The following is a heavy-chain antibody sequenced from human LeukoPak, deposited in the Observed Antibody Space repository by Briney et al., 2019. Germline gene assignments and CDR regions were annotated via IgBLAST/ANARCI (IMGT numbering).Heavy chain of an antibody. CDR2: IYTSGST. J-gene: IGHJ4*02. Sequence: PAETLSLTCTVSGGSISSYYWSWIRQPAGKGLEWIGRIYTSGSTNYNPSLKSRVTMSVDTSKNQFSLKLSSVTAADTAVYYCARESRYCSSTSCSYFDYWGQGTLVTVSS. CDR3: ARESRYCSSTSCSYFDY. D-gene: IGHD2-2*01. CDR1: GGSISSYY. V-gene: IGHV4-4*07.